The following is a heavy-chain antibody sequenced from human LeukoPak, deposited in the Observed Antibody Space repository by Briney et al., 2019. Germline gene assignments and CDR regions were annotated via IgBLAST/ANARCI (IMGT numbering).Heavy chain of an antibody. J-gene: IGHJ5*02. V-gene: IGHV4-39*01. CDR2: IYYSGTS. Sequence: MASETLSLTCSVSGGSISSRHYYWGWIRQPPGKGLAWIGSIYYSGTSYYNPSLKSRVTLSVDTSKNQISLNLSSVTAADTAMYYCARHSLSLYYDSGGYSAGWFDPWGQGTLVTVSS. CDR1: GGSISSRHYY. D-gene: IGHD3-22*01. CDR3: ARHSLSLYYDSGGYSAGWFDP.